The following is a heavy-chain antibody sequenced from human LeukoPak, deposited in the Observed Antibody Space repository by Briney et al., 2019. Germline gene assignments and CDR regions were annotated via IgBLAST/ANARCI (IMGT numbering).Heavy chain of an antibody. J-gene: IGHJ6*03. CDR1: GFTFSSYG. Sequence: GGSLRLSCAASGFTFSSYGMHWVRQAPGKGLEWVAVISYDGSNKYYADSVKGRFTISRDNSKNTLYLQMNSLRAEDTAVYYCAKYPPVDIVVVPAARDYYYMDVWGKGTTVTVSS. CDR3: AKYPPVDIVVVPAARDYYYMDV. V-gene: IGHV3-30*18. D-gene: IGHD2-2*03. CDR2: ISYDGSNK.